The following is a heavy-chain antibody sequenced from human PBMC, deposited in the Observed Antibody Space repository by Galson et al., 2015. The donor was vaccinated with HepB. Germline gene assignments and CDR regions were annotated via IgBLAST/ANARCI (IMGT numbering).Heavy chain of an antibody. V-gene: IGHV3-64D*06. CDR1: GFTFSSYA. Sequence: SLRLSCAASGFTFSSYAMHWVRQAPGKGLEYVSAISSNGGSTYYADSVKGRFTISRDNSKNTLYLQMSSPRAEDTAVYYCVKSYYDSSGYGYWGQGTLVTVSS. J-gene: IGHJ4*02. CDR3: VKSYYDSSGYGY. D-gene: IGHD3-22*01. CDR2: ISSNGGST.